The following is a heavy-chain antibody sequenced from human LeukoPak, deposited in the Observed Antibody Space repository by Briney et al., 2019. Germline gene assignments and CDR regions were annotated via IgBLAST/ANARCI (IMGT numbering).Heavy chain of an antibody. CDR3: ARHPQIYSSSWSLRDY. CDR2: IYTSGTT. Sequence: SETLSLTCTVSGGSISSYYWSWIRQPAGKGLEWIGRIYTSGTTNYNPSLKSRVTMSVDTSKNQFSLKLSSVTAADTAVYYCARHPQIYSSSWSLRDYWGQGTLVTVSS. CDR1: GGSISSYY. V-gene: IGHV4-4*07. D-gene: IGHD6-13*01. J-gene: IGHJ4*02.